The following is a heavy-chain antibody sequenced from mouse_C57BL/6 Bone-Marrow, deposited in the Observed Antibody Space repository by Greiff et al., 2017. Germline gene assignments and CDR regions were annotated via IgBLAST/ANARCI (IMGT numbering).Heavy chain of an antibody. CDR3: ARRLRRGSFGY. CDR1: GYTFTNYW. CDR2: IYPGGGYT. V-gene: IGHV1-63*01. J-gene: IGHJ2*01. D-gene: IGHD2-4*01. Sequence: VQLQQSGAELVRPGTSVKMSCKASGYTFTNYWLGWAQQRPGHGLEWIGDIYPGGGYTNYNEKFKGKATLTADKSSSTAYMQFSSLTSEDSAIYYCARRLRRGSFGYWGQGTTLTVSS.